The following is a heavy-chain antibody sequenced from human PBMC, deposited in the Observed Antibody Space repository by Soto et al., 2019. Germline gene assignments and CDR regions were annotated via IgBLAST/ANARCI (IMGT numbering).Heavy chain of an antibody. J-gene: IGHJ6*02. CDR1: GGSISSGGYY. D-gene: IGHD4-17*01. CDR2: IYYSGST. V-gene: IGHV4-31*03. CDR3: ARAYGDYDLHYYGMDV. Sequence: LSLTCTVSGGSISSGGYYWSWIRQHPGKGLEWIGYIYYSGSTYYNPSLKSRVTISVDTSKNQFSLKLSSVTAADTAVYYCARAYGDYDLHYYGMDVWGQGTTVTVSS.